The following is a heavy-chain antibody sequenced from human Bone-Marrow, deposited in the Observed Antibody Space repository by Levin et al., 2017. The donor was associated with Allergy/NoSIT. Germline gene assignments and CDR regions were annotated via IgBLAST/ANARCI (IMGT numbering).Heavy chain of an antibody. V-gene: IGHV4-38-2*02. D-gene: IGHD1-14*01. CDR2: IYYIGTT. Sequence: SQTLSLTCTVFDYSISSDYSWGWIRQPPGKGLEWIGSIYYIGTTYYNPSLKSRVTISVDTSKNQFSLKLTSMTAADTAVYYCAREGTPQSWDYWGQGTLVSVSS. CDR3: AREGTPQSWDY. J-gene: IGHJ4*02. CDR1: DYSISSDYS.